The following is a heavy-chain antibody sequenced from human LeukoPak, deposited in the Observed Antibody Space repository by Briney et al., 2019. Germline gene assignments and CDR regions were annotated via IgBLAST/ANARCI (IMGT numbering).Heavy chain of an antibody. Sequence: SETLSLTCAVYGGSFSGYYWSWIRQPPGKGLEWIGEINHSGSTNYNPSLKSRVTISVDTSKNQFSLKLSSVTAADTAAYYCARVPGDYIDYWGQGTLVTVSS. V-gene: IGHV4-34*01. J-gene: IGHJ4*02. CDR1: GGSFSGYY. CDR3: ARVPGDYIDY. CDR2: INHSGST.